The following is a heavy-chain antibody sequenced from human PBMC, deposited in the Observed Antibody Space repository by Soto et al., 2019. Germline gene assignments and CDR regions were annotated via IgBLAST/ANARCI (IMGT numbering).Heavy chain of an antibody. CDR2: IYYSGST. CDR1: CCSISSCGYY. D-gene: IGHD2-15*01. Sequence: TLSLTCTLPCCSISSCGYYWSWIRQHPGKGLEWIGYIYYSGSTYYNPSLKSRVTISVDTSKNQFSLKLSTVTAADTAVYYCARTPGTWGQGTLVTVS. J-gene: IGHJ5*02. CDR3: ARTPGT. V-gene: IGHV4-31*03.